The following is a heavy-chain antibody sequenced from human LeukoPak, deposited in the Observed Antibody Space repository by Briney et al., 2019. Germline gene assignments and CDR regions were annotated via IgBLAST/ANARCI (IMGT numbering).Heavy chain of an antibody. CDR3: ARGPFYSSPDY. D-gene: IGHD3-3*02. Sequence: GGSLRLSCAASGFTFSSYDMSWVRQAPGKGLEWVSVITGSGDSTYYADSVKGRFTISRDNSKNTLFLQMYSLRAEDTAMYYCARGPFYSSPDYWGQGTLVTVSS. V-gene: IGHV3-23*01. J-gene: IGHJ4*02. CDR1: GFTFSSYD. CDR2: ITGSGDST.